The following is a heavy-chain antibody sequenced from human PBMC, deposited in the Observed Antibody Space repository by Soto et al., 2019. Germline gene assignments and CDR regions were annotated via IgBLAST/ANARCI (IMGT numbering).Heavy chain of an antibody. D-gene: IGHD3-9*01. CDR3: ARDYDILPGSTDYYGMDV. CDR2: IYHSGST. CDR1: GGSISSSNW. Sequence: SSETLSLTCAVSGGSISSSNWWSWVRQPPGKGLEWIGEIYHSGSTNYNPSLKSRVTISVDKSKNQFSLKLSSVTAADTAVYYCARDYDILPGSTDYYGMDVWGQGPTVT. J-gene: IGHJ6*02. V-gene: IGHV4-4*02.